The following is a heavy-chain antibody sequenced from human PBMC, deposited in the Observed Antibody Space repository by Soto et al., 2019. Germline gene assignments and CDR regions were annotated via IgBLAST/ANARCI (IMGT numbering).Heavy chain of an antibody. Sequence: QPGGSLRLSCAASGFTFSSYGMHWVRQAPGKGLEWVAVISYDGSNKYYADSVKGRFTISRDNSKNTLYLQMNSLRAEDTAVYYCAKAPYSSSSPGLYYWGQGTLVTVSS. V-gene: IGHV3-30*18. CDR2: ISYDGSNK. CDR3: AKAPYSSSSPGLYY. J-gene: IGHJ4*02. CDR1: GFTFSSYG. D-gene: IGHD6-6*01.